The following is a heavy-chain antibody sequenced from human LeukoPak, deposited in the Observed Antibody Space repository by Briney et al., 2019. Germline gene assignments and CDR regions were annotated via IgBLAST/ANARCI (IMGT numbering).Heavy chain of an antibody. Sequence: GGSLRLSCAASGFTFNNYAMIWVRQAPGKGLEWVSVINGGGSSYYADSVKGRFTVSRDNSKNTLYLQMNSLRDEDTAVYYCAKGQGYNYGDSIDYWGQGTLVTVSS. J-gene: IGHJ4*02. V-gene: IGHV3-23*01. CDR1: GFTFNNYA. D-gene: IGHD5-18*01. CDR2: INGGGSS. CDR3: AKGQGYNYGDSIDY.